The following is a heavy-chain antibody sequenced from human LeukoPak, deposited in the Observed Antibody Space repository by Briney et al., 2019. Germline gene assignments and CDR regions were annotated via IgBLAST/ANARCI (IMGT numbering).Heavy chain of an antibody. CDR2: INPSGGST. Sequence: ASVKVSCKASGYTFTTYNMHWVRQAPGQGLEWMGIINPSGGSTSYAQKFQGRVTMTRDTSTSTVYMELSSLRSEDTAVYYCAREGGPDSSGYYSGLDYWGQGTLVTVSS. CDR1: GYTFTTYN. D-gene: IGHD3-22*01. J-gene: IGHJ4*02. V-gene: IGHV1-46*01. CDR3: AREGGPDSSGYYSGLDY.